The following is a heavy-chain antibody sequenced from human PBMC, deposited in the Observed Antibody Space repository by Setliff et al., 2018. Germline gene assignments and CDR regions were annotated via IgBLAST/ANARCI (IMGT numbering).Heavy chain of an antibody. Sequence: PGGSLRLSCAASGFTFSSYAMSWVRQAPGKGLEWVSAISGSGGSTYYADSVKGRFTISRDNSKNTLYLQVNSLRAEDTAVYYCAKGIWQWLALGAFDYWGQGTLVTAPQ. CDR3: AKGIWQWLALGAFDY. CDR2: ISGSGGST. V-gene: IGHV3-23*01. CDR1: GFTFSSYA. J-gene: IGHJ4*02. D-gene: IGHD6-19*01.